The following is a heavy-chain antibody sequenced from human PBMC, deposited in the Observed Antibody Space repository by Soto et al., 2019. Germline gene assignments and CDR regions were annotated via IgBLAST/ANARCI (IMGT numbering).Heavy chain of an antibody. CDR2: IYYSGSRNYSGST. CDR3: ARPAAGQGYYYYGMDV. D-gene: IGHD6-13*01. Sequence: SETLSLTCTFSGGSVSSESFYLSWIRQSPGKGLEWIGFIYYSGSRNYSGSTNYNPSLKSRVTISVDTSKNQFSLKLSSVTAADTAVYYCARPAAGQGYYYYGMDVWGQGTTVTVSS. J-gene: IGHJ6*02. CDR1: GGSVSSESFY. V-gene: IGHV4-61*01.